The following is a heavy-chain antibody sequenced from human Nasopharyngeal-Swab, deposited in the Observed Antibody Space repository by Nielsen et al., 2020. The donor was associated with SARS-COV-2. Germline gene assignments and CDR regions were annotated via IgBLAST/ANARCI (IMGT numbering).Heavy chain of an antibody. CDR3: ARDGRFDYGMDV. J-gene: IGHJ6*02. Sequence: LRLSCTVSGGSISSGGYYWSWIRQHPGKGLEWIGYIYYSGSTYYTPSLKSRVTISVDTSKNQFSLKLSSVTAADTAVYYCARDGRFDYGMDVWGQGTTVTVSS. CDR1: GGSISSGGYY. V-gene: IGHV4-31*03. D-gene: IGHD3-16*01. CDR2: IYYSGST.